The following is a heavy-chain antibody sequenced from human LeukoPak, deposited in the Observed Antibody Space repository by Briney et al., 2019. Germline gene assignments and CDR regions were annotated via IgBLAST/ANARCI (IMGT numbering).Heavy chain of an antibody. CDR1: GGSISSYY. V-gene: IGHV4-59*01. D-gene: IGHD6-19*01. Sequence: SETLSLTRTVSGGSISSYYWSWIRQPPGKGLEWIGYIHYSGSTNYNPSLKSRVTISVDTSKNQFSLKLSSVTAADTAVYYCAKYRRDSSGWYVLDYWGQGTLVTVSS. CDR3: AKYRRDSSGWYVLDY. J-gene: IGHJ4*02. CDR2: IHYSGST.